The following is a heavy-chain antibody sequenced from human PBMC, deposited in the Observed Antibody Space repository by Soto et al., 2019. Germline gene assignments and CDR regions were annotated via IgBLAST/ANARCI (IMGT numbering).Heavy chain of an antibody. V-gene: IGHV3-23*01. CDR3: AKRSFRDGSSDY. J-gene: IGHJ4*02. Sequence: EVQLLESGGGLVQPGGSLRLSCAASGFTFSSYAMSWVRQAPGKGLEWVSAISGSGGSTYYADSVKGLFTISRDNSKNTLYLQMNSLRAEDTAVYYCAKRSFRDGSSDYWGQGTLVTVSS. CDR1: GFTFSSYA. CDR2: ISGSGGST. D-gene: IGHD1-26*01.